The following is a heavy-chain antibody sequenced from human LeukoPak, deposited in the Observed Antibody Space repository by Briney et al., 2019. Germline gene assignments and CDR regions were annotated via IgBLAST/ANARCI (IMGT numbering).Heavy chain of an antibody. CDR2: TYYTSKWTG. CDR3: VRRAKGNSYFDP. D-gene: IGHD4-23*01. CDR1: GDSVSSGSSS. J-gene: IGHJ5*02. Sequence: SQTLSLTCAISGDSVSSGSSSWHWIRQSPSRGLEWLGRTYYTSKWTGDSALSVRSRIAITPDTSKNQFTLQLNSVTGDDTAVHYCVRRAKGNSYFDPWGQGTLVVVSS. V-gene: IGHV6-1*01.